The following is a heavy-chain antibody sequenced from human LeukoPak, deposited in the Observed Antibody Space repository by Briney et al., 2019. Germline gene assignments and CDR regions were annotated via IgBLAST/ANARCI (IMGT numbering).Heavy chain of an antibody. CDR1: GFTFSGFE. CDR2: ISSSGGLV. Sequence: GGSLRLSCAASGFTFSGFEMYWVRQAPGKGLEWVSYISSSGGLVYYADSVKGRFTISRDNAKDSLYLRMDGLRAEDTAVYYCARDFVIGHDAFDVWGPGTVVTVSS. CDR3: ARDFVIGHDAFDV. J-gene: IGHJ3*01. V-gene: IGHV3-48*03. D-gene: IGHD3-10*01.